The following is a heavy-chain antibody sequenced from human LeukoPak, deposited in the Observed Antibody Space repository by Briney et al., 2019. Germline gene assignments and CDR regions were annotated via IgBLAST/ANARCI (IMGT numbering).Heavy chain of an antibody. CDR2: MNPNSGNT. J-gene: IGHJ4*02. V-gene: IGHV1-8*01. Sequence: ASVKVSCKASGYTFTSYDINWVRQATGQGLEWMGWMNPNSGNTGYAQKFQGRVTMTRNTSISTAYMELSSLRSEDTAVYYCATVPAATLGVDYWGQGTLVTVSS. D-gene: IGHD2-2*01. CDR3: ATVPAATLGVDY. CDR1: GYTFTSYD.